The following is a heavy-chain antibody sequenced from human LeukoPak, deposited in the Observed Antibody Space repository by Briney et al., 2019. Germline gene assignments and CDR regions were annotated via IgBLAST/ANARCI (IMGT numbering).Heavy chain of an antibody. CDR1: GITLSNYG. CDR3: AKRGVVIRVILVGFHKEAYYFDS. J-gene: IGHJ4*02. D-gene: IGHD3-22*01. CDR2: ISGSGGGT. Sequence: GGSLRLSCAVSGITLSNYGMSWVREAPGKGLEWVAGISGSGGGTTYADSVKGRFTISRDNAKNTLYLQMNSLRAEDTAVYFCAKRGVVIRVILVGFHKEAYYFDSWGQGALVTVSS. V-gene: IGHV3-23*01.